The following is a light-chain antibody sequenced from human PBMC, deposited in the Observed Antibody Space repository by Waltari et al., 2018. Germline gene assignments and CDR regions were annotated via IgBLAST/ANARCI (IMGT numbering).Light chain of an antibody. Sequence: EIVMTQSPATLSVSQGERVTPPCRASQSVSSNLAWYQQKRGQAPRLLIYGASTRVTGIPARFSGSGSGTEFTLTISSLQSEDFAVYFCQQYDSWLLYTFGQGTNLEIK. CDR1: QSVSSN. CDR3: QQYDSWLLYT. CDR2: GAS. V-gene: IGKV3-15*01. J-gene: IGKJ2*01.